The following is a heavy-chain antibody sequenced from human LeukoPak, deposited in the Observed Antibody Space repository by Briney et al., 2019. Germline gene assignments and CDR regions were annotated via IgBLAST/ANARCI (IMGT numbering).Heavy chain of an antibody. CDR2: ISYSGGT. CDR3: ARETDLTVAGGFRNAFDI. Sequence: SETLSLTCSVSGXAIRSYCWSWIRQSPGRRLEWIGDISYSGGTRYNPSLESRVTTSQDTSKNQFSLKLNSVTAADSAVYYCARETDLTVAGGFRNAFDIWGQGTRVTVSS. CDR1: GXAIRSYC. D-gene: IGHD6-19*01. V-gene: IGHV4-59*12. J-gene: IGHJ3*02.